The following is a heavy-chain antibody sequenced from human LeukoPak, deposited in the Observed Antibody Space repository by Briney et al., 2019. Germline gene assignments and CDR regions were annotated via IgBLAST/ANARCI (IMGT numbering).Heavy chain of an antibody. J-gene: IGHJ4*02. Sequence: PSETLSLTCTVSGGSISNYYWTWIRQPAGKGLEWIGRIYTSGSTNFNPSLKSRVSISLDTSQNQFSLKVSTVTAADTAVYYCAREGAARNFDYWGQGILVTVSS. V-gene: IGHV4-4*07. CDR2: IYTSGST. CDR3: AREGAARNFDY. D-gene: IGHD6-6*01. CDR1: GGSISNYY.